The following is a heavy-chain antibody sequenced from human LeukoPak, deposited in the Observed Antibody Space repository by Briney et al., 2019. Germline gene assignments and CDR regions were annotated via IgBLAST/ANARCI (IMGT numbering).Heavy chain of an antibody. J-gene: IGHJ5*02. CDR2: ISGGGGST. CDR3: VRDALGESGAGDP. D-gene: IGHD3-10*01. Sequence: RGSLRVSCAGSGFTFYDYAMHRVGQAPGKGLEWVSLISGGGGSTYYADSVKGRFTISRDNARNSVSLQRNSLRGEDTAVYYCVRDALGESGAGDPWGLGTLVTVSS. CDR1: GFTFYDYA. V-gene: IGHV3-43*02.